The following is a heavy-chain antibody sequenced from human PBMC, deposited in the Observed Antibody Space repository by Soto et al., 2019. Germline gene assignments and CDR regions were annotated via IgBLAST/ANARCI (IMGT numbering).Heavy chain of an antibody. CDR3: SRVSTSGFSPDY. CDR1: GFDFSDYY. V-gene: IGHV3-11*01. J-gene: IGHJ4*02. Sequence: GGSLRLSCTASGFDFSDYYMTWIRQGPEKGLEWVSYISGNHDNIYYADSVKERFTISRDNARNSLDLLMNSLRAEDTAVYYCSRVSTSGFSPDYWGQGTLVTVSS. CDR2: ISGNHDNI. D-gene: IGHD2-8*01.